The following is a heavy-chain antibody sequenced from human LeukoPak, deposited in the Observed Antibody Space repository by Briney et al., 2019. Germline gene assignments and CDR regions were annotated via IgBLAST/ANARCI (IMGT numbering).Heavy chain of an antibody. Sequence: GGSLRLSCAASGFTLSSYWMHWVRQAPGKGLVWVSRINSDGSSTSYADSVKGRFTISRDNAKNTLYLQMNSLRAEDTAVYYCARDLAIAVAAPVFYGMDVWGQGTTVTVSS. V-gene: IGHV3-74*01. CDR1: GFTLSSYW. CDR3: ARDLAIAVAAPVFYGMDV. J-gene: IGHJ6*02. CDR2: INSDGSST. D-gene: IGHD6-19*01.